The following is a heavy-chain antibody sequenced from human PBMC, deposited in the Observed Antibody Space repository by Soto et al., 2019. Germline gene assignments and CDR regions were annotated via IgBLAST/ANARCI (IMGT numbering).Heavy chain of an antibody. V-gene: IGHV3-23*01. CDR2: ISGSGGST. CDR1: GFTFSSYA. D-gene: IGHD3-22*01. Sequence: GGSLRLSCAASGFTFSSYAMSWVRQAPGKGLEWVSAISGSGGSTYYADSVKGRFTISRDNSKNTLYLQMNSLRAEDTAVYYCAKGGLYDSSGYYPLDYYGMDVWGQGTTVTVSS. CDR3: AKGGLYDSSGYYPLDYYGMDV. J-gene: IGHJ6*02.